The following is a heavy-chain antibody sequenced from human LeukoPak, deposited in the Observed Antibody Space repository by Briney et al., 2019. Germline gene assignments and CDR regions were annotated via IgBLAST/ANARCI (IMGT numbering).Heavy chain of an antibody. CDR3: ARASDYVWGSYRYEAAFDI. CDR2: IYYSGST. D-gene: IGHD3-16*02. Sequence: PLETLSLTCTVSGGSISSYYWSWIRQPPGKGLEWIGYIYYSGSTNYNPSLKSRVTISVDTSKNQFSLKLSSVTAADTAVYYCARASDYVWGSYRYEAAFDIWGQGTIVTVSS. V-gene: IGHV4-59*01. CDR1: GGSISSYY. J-gene: IGHJ3*02.